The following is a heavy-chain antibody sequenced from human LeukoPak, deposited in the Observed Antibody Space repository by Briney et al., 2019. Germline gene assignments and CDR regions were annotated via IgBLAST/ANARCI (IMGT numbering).Heavy chain of an antibody. CDR3: ARDETVHMIYSGSYSYYYMDV. D-gene: IGHD1-26*01. V-gene: IGHV3-11*01. CDR1: GFTFSDYY. J-gene: IGHJ6*03. CDR2: ISSSGSTI. Sequence: PGGSLRLSCAASGFTFSDYYMSWIRQAPGKGLEWVSYISSSGSTIYYADSVKGRFTISRDNAKNSLYLQMNSLRAEDTAVYYCARDETVHMIYSGSYSYYYMDVWGKGTTVTISS.